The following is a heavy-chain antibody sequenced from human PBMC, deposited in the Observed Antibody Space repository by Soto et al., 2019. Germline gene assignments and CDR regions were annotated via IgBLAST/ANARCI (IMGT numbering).Heavy chain of an antibody. J-gene: IGHJ6*02. CDR3: AKEGPGGGRHFYYAMDV. V-gene: IGHV3-30*02. D-gene: IGHD1-26*01. Sequence: GSLRLACAASGIVFSYYGMPWVRQAPGKGLEWVALITNDGNNEYYRESVKGRFSISRGRSTNTVDLLMNSLRPEDTGVYYCAKEGPGGGRHFYYAMDVWGQGTTVTVSS. CDR2: ITNDGNNE. CDR1: GIVFSYYG.